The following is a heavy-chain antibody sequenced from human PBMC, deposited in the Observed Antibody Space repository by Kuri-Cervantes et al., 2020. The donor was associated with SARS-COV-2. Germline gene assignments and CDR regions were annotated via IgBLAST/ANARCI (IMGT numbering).Heavy chain of an antibody. CDR1: GYTFTGYY. CDR2: INPNSGGT. Sequence: GGSLRLSCKASGYTFTGYYMHWVRQAPGQGLEWMGWINPNSGGTNYAQKFQGWVTMTEDTSTDTAYMELSSLRSEDTAVYYCATSAPVSSWWFDPWGQGTLVTVSS. CDR3: ATSAPVSSWWFDP. J-gene: IGHJ5*02. V-gene: IGHV1-2*04.